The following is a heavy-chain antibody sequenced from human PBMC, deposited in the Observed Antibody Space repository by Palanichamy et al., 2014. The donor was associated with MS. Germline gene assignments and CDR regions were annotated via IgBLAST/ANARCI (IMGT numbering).Heavy chain of an antibody. CDR2: ISYDGNNE. CDR1: GFTFIGYG. J-gene: IGHJ6*02. CDR3: ARDLQNYYGSGSYYRGPTSYYYYYGMDV. D-gene: IGHD3-10*01. Sequence: QVQLVESGGGVVQPGRSLRLSCAASGFTFIGYGIHWVRQAPGKGLEWVAVISYDGNNEYYADSVKGRFTISRDNSRHTLYLQMNSLRAEDTAVYYCARDLQNYYGSGSYYRGPTSYYYYYGMDVWGQGTTVTVSS. V-gene: IGHV3-30-3*01.